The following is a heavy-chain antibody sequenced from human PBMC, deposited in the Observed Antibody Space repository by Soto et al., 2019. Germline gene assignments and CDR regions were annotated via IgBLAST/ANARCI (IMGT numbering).Heavy chain of an antibody. V-gene: IGHV1-69*06. Sequence: SVKVSCKASGGTFSSYAISWVRQAPGQGLEWMGGIIPIFGTANYAQKFQGRVTITADKTTSTAYMELSSLRSEDTAVYYCARSFSSSRTKPSPPHPALYYYGMDVWGQGTTVTVSS. J-gene: IGHJ6*02. D-gene: IGHD6-13*01. CDR2: IIPIFGTA. CDR3: ARSFSSSRTKPSPPHPALYYYGMDV. CDR1: GGTFSSYA.